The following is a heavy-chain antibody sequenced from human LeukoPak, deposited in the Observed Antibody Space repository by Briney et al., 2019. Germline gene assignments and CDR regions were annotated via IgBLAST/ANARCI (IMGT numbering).Heavy chain of an antibody. V-gene: IGHV3-74*03. CDR3: AKDLSSGSRRAY. Sequence: GGSLRLSCAASGFTFSSYWMHWVRQAPGKGLVWVSRINSDGSSIMYADSVKGRFTISRDNARNTLYLQMNSLRAEDTGVYYCAKDLSSGSRRAYWGQGTLVTVSS. CDR1: GFTFSSYW. D-gene: IGHD6-19*01. J-gene: IGHJ4*02. CDR2: INSDGSSI.